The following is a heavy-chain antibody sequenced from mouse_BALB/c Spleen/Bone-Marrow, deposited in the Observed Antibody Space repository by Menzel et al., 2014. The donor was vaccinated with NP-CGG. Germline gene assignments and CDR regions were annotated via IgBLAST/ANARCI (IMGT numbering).Heavy chain of an antibody. CDR1: GYSITSCDA. J-gene: IGHJ1*01. Sequence: EVKVVESGPGLVKPSQSLSLTCTVTGYSITSCDAWCVIRQSPGNKLGWMEYLSDSDITCYNASLKSRISITRDTSKNHFILQLNSVTPEDTASYYGTRAAGSSRYWYFDVWGAGTTVTVSS. V-gene: IGHV3-2*02. CDR2: LSDSDIT. D-gene: IGHD1-1*01. CDR3: TRAAGSSRYWYFDV.